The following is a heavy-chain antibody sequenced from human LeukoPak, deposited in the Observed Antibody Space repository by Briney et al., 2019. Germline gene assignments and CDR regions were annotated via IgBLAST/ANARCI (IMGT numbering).Heavy chain of an antibody. Sequence: GGSLRLSCAASGFTFSSYGMSWVRQAPGKGLEWVSSISGSGDSTYYADSVKGRFTISRDNSKNTLYLQMNSLRAEDTAVYYCAKDRGIISDYWGQGTLVTVSS. V-gene: IGHV3-23*01. J-gene: IGHJ4*02. D-gene: IGHD3-10*01. CDR1: GFTFSSYG. CDR2: ISGSGDST. CDR3: AKDRGIISDY.